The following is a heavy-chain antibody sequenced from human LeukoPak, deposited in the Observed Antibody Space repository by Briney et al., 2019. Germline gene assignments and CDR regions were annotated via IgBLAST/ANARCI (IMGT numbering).Heavy chain of an antibody. Sequence: GGSLRLSCAASGFTFSSYWMFWLRQAPGKGLEWVTNINQDGSQKLSVDSVKGRFTISRDNAKNSLYLQMNSLRVEDTAVYYCARDWFDGDYDRFDYWGQGTLVTVSS. V-gene: IGHV3-7*03. J-gene: IGHJ4*02. D-gene: IGHD4-17*01. CDR3: ARDWFDGDYDRFDY. CDR2: INQDGSQK. CDR1: GFTFSSYW.